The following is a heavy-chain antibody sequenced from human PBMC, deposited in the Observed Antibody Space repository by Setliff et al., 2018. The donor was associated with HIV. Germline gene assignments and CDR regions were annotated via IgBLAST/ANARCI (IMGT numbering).Heavy chain of an antibody. D-gene: IGHD3-3*01. CDR1: GGSISRGGRY. V-gene: IGHV4-34*01. CDR3: ARVGPPDFWSGSFQH. Sequence: SETLSLTCSVYGGSISRGGRYWSWIRQPPGKGLEWIGEINHSGSTNYNPSLKSRVTISVDTSKNQFSLKLSSVTAADTAVYYCARVGPPDFWSGSFQHWGQGTLVTVSS. J-gene: IGHJ1*01. CDR2: INHSGST.